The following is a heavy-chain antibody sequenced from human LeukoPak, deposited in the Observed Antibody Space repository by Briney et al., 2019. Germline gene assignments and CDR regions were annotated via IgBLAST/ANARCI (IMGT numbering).Heavy chain of an antibody. CDR3: AKRYSGSSGLYNFDY. CDR2: ITGSAGST. V-gene: IGHV3-23*01. D-gene: IGHD1-26*01. J-gene: IGHJ4*02. CDR1: GFTFSSYA. Sequence: GGSLRLSCAASGFTFSSYAMTWVRQAPGKGLEGVSSITGSAGSTYYADSVKGRFTISRDNSKNTLYLQMNSLRAEDTAVYYCAKRYSGSSGLYNFDYWGQGTLVTVSS.